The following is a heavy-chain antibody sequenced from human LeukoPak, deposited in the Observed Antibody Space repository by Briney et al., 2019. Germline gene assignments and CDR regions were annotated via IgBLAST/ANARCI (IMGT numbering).Heavy chain of an antibody. CDR2: IYYSGST. V-gene: IGHV4-59*01. D-gene: IGHD6-13*01. CDR1: GGSISSYY. CDR3: ARALDSSSWYSDAFDI. J-gene: IGHJ3*02. Sequence: SETLSLTCTVSGGSISSYYWSWIRQPPGKGLEWIGYIYYSGSTNYNPSLKSRVTISVDTSKNQFSPKLSSVTAADTAVYYCARALDSSSWYSDAFDIWGQGTMVTVSS.